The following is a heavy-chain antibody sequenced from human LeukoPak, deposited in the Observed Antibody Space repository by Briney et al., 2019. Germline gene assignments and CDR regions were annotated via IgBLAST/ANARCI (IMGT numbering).Heavy chain of an antibody. CDR1: GGTFSSYA. CDR3: AVKTNALHYDL. D-gene: IGHD3-22*01. Sequence: SVKVSCKASGGTFSSYAISWVRQAPGQGLEWMGGIIPIFGTANYAQKFQGRVTITTDESTSTAYMELGSLRSEDTAVYYCAVKTNALHYDLWGQGTLVTVSS. J-gene: IGHJ4*02. CDR2: IIPIFGTA. V-gene: IGHV1-69*05.